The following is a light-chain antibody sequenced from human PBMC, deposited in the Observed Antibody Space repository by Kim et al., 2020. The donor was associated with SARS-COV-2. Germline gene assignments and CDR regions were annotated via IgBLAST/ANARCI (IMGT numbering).Light chain of an antibody. CDR2: RNS. CDR1: SSNIGSDY. J-gene: IGLJ3*02. CDR3: AVWDESLSGWL. Sequence: QSVPTQPPSASGTPGQRVTISCSGSSSNIGSDYVYWYQQLPGTAPKLFIYRNSQRPSGVPDRFSGSKSGTSASLAISGLRFEDEAEYYCAVWDESLSGWLFGGGTQLTVL. V-gene: IGLV1-47*01.